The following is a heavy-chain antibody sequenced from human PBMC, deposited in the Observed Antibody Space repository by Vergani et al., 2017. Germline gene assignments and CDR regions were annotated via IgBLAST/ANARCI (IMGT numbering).Heavy chain of an antibody. V-gene: IGHV4-39*07. CDR3: AGVQRRGVIIDY. CDR2: IYYSGST. J-gene: IGHJ4*02. CDR1: GGSISSSSYY. Sequence: QLQLQESGPGLVKPSETLSLTCTVSGGSISSSSYYWGWIRQPPGKGLEWIGSIYYSGSTYYNPALKSRVTISVDTSKNQISLKLGSVTAADTAVDYWAGVQRRGVIIDYWGQGTLVTVSS. D-gene: IGHD3-10*01.